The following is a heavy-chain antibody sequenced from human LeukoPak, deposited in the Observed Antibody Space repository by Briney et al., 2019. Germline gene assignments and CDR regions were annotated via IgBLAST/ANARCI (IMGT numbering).Heavy chain of an antibody. CDR1: GYTFSSYG. V-gene: IGHV1-18*01. Sequence: ASVKVSCKASGYTFSSYGISWVRQAPGQGLEWMGWISAYNGNTNYAQNLQGRVTMTTDTSTSTAYMELRSLRSDDTAVYYCAKDSRTYFYGSGTFVLPKRPLGYFDYWGQGTLVTVSS. D-gene: IGHD3-10*01. CDR3: AKDSRTYFYGSGTFVLPKRPLGYFDY. J-gene: IGHJ4*02. CDR2: ISAYNGNT.